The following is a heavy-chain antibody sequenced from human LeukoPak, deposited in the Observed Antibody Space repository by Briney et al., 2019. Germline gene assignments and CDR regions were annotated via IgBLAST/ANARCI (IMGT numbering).Heavy chain of an antibody. D-gene: IGHD3-10*01. V-gene: IGHV4-34*01. CDR2: INHSGST. Sequence: PSETLSLTCAVYGGSFSGYYWSWIRQPPGKGLEWIGEINHSGSTNYNPSLKSRVTISVDTSKNQFSLKLSSVTAADTAVYYCARGRRERWFGELLLTKYYYYMDVWGKGTTVTVSS. J-gene: IGHJ6*03. CDR3: ARGRRERWFGELLLTKYYYYMDV. CDR1: GGSFSGYY.